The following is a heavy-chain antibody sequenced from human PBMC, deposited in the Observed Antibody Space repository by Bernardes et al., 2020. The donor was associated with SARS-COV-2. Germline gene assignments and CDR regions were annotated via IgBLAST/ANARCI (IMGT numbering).Heavy chain of an antibody. CDR1: GYNFTNYW. D-gene: IGHD1-7*01. J-gene: IGHJ6*02. Sequence: GESLKISCKGSGYNFTNYWIGWVRQMPGKGLEWMGVIYPGDSDTRYSPAFQGQVTMSADKSLSTAYLQWSSLKTSDTATYYCARLGNGNSYEEGLIVYFYPMDVWGQGTTVTVSS. CDR2: IYPGDSDT. V-gene: IGHV5-51*01. CDR3: ARLGNGNSYEEGLIVYFYPMDV.